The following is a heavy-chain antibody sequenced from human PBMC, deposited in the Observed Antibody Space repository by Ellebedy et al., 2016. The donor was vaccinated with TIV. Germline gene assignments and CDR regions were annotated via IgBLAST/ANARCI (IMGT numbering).Heavy chain of an antibody. CDR1: GFTVSSNY. Sequence: GGSLRLSCAASGFTVSSNYMSWVRQAPGKGLEWVSVIYSGGSTYYADSVRGRFTISRDNAKNSLYLQMNSLRDEDTAVYYCARESGYSGSYDYWGQGTLVTVSS. CDR2: IYSGGST. V-gene: IGHV3-66*01. CDR3: ARESGYSGSYDY. D-gene: IGHD1-26*01. J-gene: IGHJ4*02.